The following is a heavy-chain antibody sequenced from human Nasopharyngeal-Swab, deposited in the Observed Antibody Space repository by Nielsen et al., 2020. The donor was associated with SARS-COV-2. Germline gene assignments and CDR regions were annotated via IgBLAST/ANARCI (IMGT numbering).Heavy chain of an antibody. J-gene: IGHJ6*02. V-gene: IGHV3-21*01. D-gene: IGHD3-3*01. Sequence: GESLKISCAASGFTFSSYTMVWVRQAPGKGLEWVSSISNSGSFINFADSVKGRFTASRDNTKNSLYLHMNSLRAEDTAVYYCARLDFWSGYFGLDVWGQGTTVTVSS. CDR1: GFTFSSYT. CDR3: ARLDFWSGYFGLDV. CDR2: ISNSGSFI.